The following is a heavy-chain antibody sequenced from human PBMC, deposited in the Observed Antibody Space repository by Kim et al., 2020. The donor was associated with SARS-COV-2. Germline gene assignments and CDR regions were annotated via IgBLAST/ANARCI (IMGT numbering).Heavy chain of an antibody. CDR3: ARDLTQKNDFYYYYMDV. Sequence: VKGRFTISRDNPKNSLYLQMNSLRAEDTAVYYCARDLTQKNDFYYYYMDVWGKGTTVTVSS. V-gene: IGHV3-21*01. J-gene: IGHJ6*03.